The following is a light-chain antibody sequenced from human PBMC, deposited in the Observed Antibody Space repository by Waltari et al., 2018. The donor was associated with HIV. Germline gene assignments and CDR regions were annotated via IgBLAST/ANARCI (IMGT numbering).Light chain of an antibody. CDR3: CSYAGSYSNYV. Sequence: QSALTQPRSVSGSPGQSVTISCTGSSSDVGGYNYVSWYQQHPGKAPKLMIYDVSKRTSGVTNRVSGYKYGSTTSLTISGLQAEDEADYYSCSYAGSYSNYVFGTGTKITVL. CDR1: SSDVGGYNY. J-gene: IGLJ1*01. CDR2: DVS. V-gene: IGLV2-11*01.